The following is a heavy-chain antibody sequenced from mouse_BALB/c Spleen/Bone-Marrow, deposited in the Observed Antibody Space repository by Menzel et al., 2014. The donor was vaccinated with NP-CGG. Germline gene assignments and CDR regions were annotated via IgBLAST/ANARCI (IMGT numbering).Heavy chain of an antibody. CDR3: ATYDGYCFDY. J-gene: IGHJ2*01. D-gene: IGHD2-3*01. CDR2: ISYSGNT. Sequence: EVKLMESGPSLVKPSQTLSLTCSVTGDSITSGYWNWIRKFPGDKLEYMGYISYSGNTYYNPSLKSRISITRDTSKNQYFLQLNSVTTEDTATYYCATYDGYCFDYWGQGITLTVSS. V-gene: IGHV3-8*02. CDR1: GDSITSGY.